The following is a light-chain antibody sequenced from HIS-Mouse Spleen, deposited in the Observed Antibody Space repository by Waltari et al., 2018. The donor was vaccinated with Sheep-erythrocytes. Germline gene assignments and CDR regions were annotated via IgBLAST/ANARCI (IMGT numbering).Light chain of an antibody. CDR1: QRVSSSY. J-gene: IGKJ1*01. V-gene: IGKV3-20*01. CDR3: QQYGSSPRT. Sequence: IVLTQSPGTLSLSPGERATLSCRASQRVSSSYLAWYQQKPGQAPRLLISGASSRATGIPDRFSGSGSGTDFTLTISRLEPEDFAVYYCQQYGSSPRTFGQGTKVEIK. CDR2: GAS.